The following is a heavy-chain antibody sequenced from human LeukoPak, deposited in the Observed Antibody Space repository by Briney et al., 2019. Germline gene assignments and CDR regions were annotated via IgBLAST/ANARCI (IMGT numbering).Heavy chain of an antibody. CDR1: GFTVSSNY. J-gene: IGHJ4*02. CDR3: AKETDGDYLGDY. Sequence: GGSLRLSCAASGFTVSSNYMSWVRQAPGKGLEWVSAISGSGGSTYYADSVKGRFTISRDNSKNTLYLQMNSLRAEDTAVYYCAKETDGDYLGDYWGQGTLVTVSS. D-gene: IGHD4-17*01. V-gene: IGHV3-23*01. CDR2: ISGSGGST.